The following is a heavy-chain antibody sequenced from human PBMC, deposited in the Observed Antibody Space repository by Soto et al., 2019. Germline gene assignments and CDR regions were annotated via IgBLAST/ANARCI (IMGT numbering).Heavy chain of an antibody. V-gene: IGHV3-7*01. J-gene: IGHJ4*02. Sequence: GGSLRLSCAGSGVRFSTYWMGWVRQAPGKRLEWVANIRQDGTERSYADSVKGRFTISRDNAKSSLYLQMDSLGVEDTAVYYCVRENYFDYWGQGTLVTVSS. CDR1: GVRFSTYW. CDR2: IRQDGTER. CDR3: VRENYFDY.